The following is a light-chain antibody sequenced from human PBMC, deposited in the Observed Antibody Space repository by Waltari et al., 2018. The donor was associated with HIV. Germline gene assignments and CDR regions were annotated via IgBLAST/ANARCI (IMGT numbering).Light chain of an antibody. Sequence: SYELTQPPSVSVSPGQTARIPCSGAVLAKQYAYWYQKKPGQAPVLVIYKGTERPSGIPERFSGSSSGTTVTLTISGVQPDDEADYYCQSADTSYTSRVFGIGTKVTVL. CDR2: KGT. CDR3: QSADTSYTSRV. CDR1: VLAKQY. J-gene: IGLJ1*01. V-gene: IGLV3-25*03.